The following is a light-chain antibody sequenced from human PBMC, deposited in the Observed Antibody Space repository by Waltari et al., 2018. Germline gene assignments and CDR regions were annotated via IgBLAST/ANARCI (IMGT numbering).Light chain of an antibody. J-gene: IGLJ2*01. CDR3: GTWDSSLSAVV. V-gene: IGLV1-51*02. Sequence: QSVLTQPPSVSAAPGQKVTISCSGSSSNIGNNYVSWYQHLPGTAPELLIYENNKRPSGITDRFYGSKSGTSATLGITGLQTGDEADYYCGTWDSSLSAVVFGGGTKLTVL. CDR1: SSNIGNNY. CDR2: ENN.